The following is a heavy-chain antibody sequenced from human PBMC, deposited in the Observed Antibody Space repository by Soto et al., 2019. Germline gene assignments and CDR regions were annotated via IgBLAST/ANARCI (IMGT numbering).Heavy chain of an antibody. CDR2: ISAYNGNT. CDR1: GYTFTSYG. D-gene: IGHD2-15*01. J-gene: IGHJ4*02. Sequence: ASVKVSCKASGYTFTSYGISWVRQAPGQGLEWMGWISAYNGNTNYAQKLQGRVTMTTDTSTSTAYMELRSLRSDDTAVYYCARVKEGYCSGGSCPYYFDYWGQGTLVT. V-gene: IGHV1-18*01. CDR3: ARVKEGYCSGGSCPYYFDY.